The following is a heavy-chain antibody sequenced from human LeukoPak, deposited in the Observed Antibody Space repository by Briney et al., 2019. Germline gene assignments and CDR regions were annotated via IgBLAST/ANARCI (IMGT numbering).Heavy chain of an antibody. V-gene: IGHV4-34*01. CDR2: INHSGST. J-gene: IGHJ4*02. CDR3: ARESMVSPASYYFDY. Sequence: SETLSLTCAVYGGSFSGYCWSWIRQPPGKGLEWIGEINHSGSTNYNPSLKSRVTISVDTSKNQFSLKLSSVTAADTAVYYCARESMVSPASYYFDYWGQGTLVTVSS. CDR1: GGSFSGYC. D-gene: IGHD2-8*01.